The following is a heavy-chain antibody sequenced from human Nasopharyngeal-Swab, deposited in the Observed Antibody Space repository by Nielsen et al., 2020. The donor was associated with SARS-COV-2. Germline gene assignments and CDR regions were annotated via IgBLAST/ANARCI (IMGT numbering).Heavy chain of an antibody. J-gene: IGHJ6*02. Sequence: GGSLRLSCAASGFRFSSYGMNWVRQAAGKGLEWVAVMSHDGSNEVYADSVKGRFTVSRDNSKNLFYLQMNSLRAEDTAVYFCAKFMTVTPVVTFSYGMDVWGQGTTVTVSS. V-gene: IGHV3-30*18. CDR1: GFRFSSYG. D-gene: IGHD4-23*01. CDR3: AKFMTVTPVVTFSYGMDV. CDR2: MSHDGSNE.